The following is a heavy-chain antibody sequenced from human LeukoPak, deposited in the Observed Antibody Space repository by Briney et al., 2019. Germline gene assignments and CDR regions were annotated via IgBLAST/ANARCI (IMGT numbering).Heavy chain of an antibody. CDR3: ARDPSPIVGASVNWFDP. D-gene: IGHD1-26*01. CDR2: ISNTGDAT. J-gene: IGHJ5*02. V-gene: IGHV3-11*01. Sequence: GGSLRLSCAASGFNFRDYYMTWIRQSPGKGLEWISYISNTGDATHYADSVKGRFTITRDNANNSVYLEMSFLRVEDTAVYYCARDPSPIVGASVNWFDPWGQGTLVTVSS. CDR1: GFNFRDYY.